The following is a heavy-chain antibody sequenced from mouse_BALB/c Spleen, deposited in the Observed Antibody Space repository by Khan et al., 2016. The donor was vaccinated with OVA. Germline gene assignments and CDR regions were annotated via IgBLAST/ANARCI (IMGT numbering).Heavy chain of an antibody. Sequence: EVQLVESGPGLVKPSQSLSLTCTVTGHSITSDYAWNWIRQFPGNKLDWMGYISYSGSTNYNPSLKIRISITRDTSKNQFFLQLNSVTTEDTATYYCARDGSRYNYAMDYWGQGTSVTVSS. CDR1: GHSITSDYA. J-gene: IGHJ4*01. CDR3: ARDGSRYNYAMDY. CDR2: ISYSGST. V-gene: IGHV3-2*02. D-gene: IGHD2-3*01.